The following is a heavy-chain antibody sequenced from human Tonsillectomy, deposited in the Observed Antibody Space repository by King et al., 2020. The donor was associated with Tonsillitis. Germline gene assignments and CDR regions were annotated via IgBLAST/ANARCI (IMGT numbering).Heavy chain of an antibody. Sequence: VQLVESGGGVVQPGRSLRLSCAASGFSFRNYGIHWVRQAPGNGLEWVAIIPYDGSNKYYADSVKGRFTVSRDNSKNTLYLQMNSLRVEDTAVYYCAKEIAAAGDSYYSYGMDVWGQGTAVTVSS. CDR3: AKEIAAAGDSYYSYGMDV. CDR2: IPYDGSNK. J-gene: IGHJ6*02. V-gene: IGHV3-30*18. CDR1: GFSFRNYG. D-gene: IGHD6-13*01.